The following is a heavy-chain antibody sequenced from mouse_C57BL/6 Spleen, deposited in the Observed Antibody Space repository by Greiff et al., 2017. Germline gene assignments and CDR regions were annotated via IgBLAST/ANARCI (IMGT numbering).Heavy chain of an antibody. CDR1: GYTFTSYG. V-gene: IGHV1-81*01. CDR3: AREDYYGSSSFAY. D-gene: IGHD1-1*01. Sequence: QVQLQQSGAELARPGASVKLSCKASGYTFTSYGISWVKQRTGQGLEWIGEIYPRSGNTYYNAKFKGKATLTADKSSSTAYMELRSLTSEDSAVYFCAREDYYGSSSFAYWGQGTLVTVSA. CDR2: IYPRSGNT. J-gene: IGHJ3*01.